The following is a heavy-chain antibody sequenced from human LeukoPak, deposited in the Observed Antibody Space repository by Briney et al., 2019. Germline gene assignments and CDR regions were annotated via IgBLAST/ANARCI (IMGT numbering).Heavy chain of an antibody. Sequence: SQTLSLTCTVSGGSISSGRYYWSWIRQPAGKGLEWIGRIYSSGSIKYNPSLKSRVTISVDTSKNQFSLKLSSVTAADTAVYYCARDRYGSGSASFDLWGRGTLVTVSS. CDR1: GGSISSGRYY. CDR2: IYSSGSI. D-gene: IGHD3-10*01. CDR3: ARDRYGSGSASFDL. V-gene: IGHV4-61*02. J-gene: IGHJ2*01.